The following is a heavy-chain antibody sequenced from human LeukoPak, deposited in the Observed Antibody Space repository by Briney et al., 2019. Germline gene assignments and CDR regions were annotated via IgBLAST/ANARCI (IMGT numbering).Heavy chain of an antibody. CDR2: ICQSGST. CDR3: ARTDIVGVTYYFDF. J-gene: IGHJ4*02. CDR1: GYSINSIHC. D-gene: IGHD1-26*01. V-gene: IGHV4-38-2*02. Sequence: SETLSLTCTVSGYSINSIHCWGWIRQPPGKGLQWIGSICQSGSTYYSPSLKSRVILSLDTSKNQFSLRLSSVTAADTAVYYCARTDIVGVTYYFDFWGQGTLVTVSS.